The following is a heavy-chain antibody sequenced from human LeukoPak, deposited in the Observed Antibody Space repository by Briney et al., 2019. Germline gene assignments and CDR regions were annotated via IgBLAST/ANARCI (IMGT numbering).Heavy chain of an antibody. CDR2: INTNTGNP. Sequence: ASVKVSCKASGYTFTSYAMNWVRQAPGQGLEWMGWINTNTGNPTYAQGFTGRFVFSLDTSVSTAYLQISSLKAEDTAVYYCAKDYKVVVVPAAIGSHREGPVDIWGQGTMVTVSS. D-gene: IGHD2-2*02. CDR3: AKDYKVVVVPAAIGSHREGPVDI. V-gene: IGHV7-4-1*02. J-gene: IGHJ3*02. CDR1: GYTFTSYA.